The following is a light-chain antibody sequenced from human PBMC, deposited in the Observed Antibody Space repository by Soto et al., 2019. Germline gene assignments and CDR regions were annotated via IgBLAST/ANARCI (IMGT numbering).Light chain of an antibody. Sequence: DIQMTHSPSTLSASVGDRFTITCRASQSISSLLAWYQQKPGKAPKFLIYKASSLQSGVPSRFSGSGSGTEFTLTISSLQSEDFAVYYCQQYNNWPPITFGQGTRLEI. CDR1: QSISSL. CDR3: QQYNNWPPIT. V-gene: IGKV1-5*03. CDR2: KAS. J-gene: IGKJ5*01.